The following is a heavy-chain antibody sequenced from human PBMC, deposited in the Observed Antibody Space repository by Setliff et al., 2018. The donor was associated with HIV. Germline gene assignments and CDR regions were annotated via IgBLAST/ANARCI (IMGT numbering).Heavy chain of an antibody. CDR2: IYESGSP. D-gene: IGHD3-22*01. CDR1: GYSIRSGYY. Sequence: PSETLSLTCGVSGYSIRSGYYWGWIRQPPGKGLEWIGSIYESGSPYHNSSLKSRVTISVDTSKNQFSLKLTSVTAADTAVYYCARGTYYYETSGYHYDKTWAGTCFDLWGQGTLVTV. J-gene: IGHJ5*02. V-gene: IGHV4-38-2*01. CDR3: ARGTYYYETSGYHYDKTWAGTCFDL.